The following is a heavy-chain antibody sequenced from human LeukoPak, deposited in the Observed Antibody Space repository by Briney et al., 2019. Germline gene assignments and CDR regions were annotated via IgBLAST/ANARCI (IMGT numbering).Heavy chain of an antibody. D-gene: IGHD6-13*01. J-gene: IGHJ6*03. V-gene: IGHV3-30*03. Sequence: PGGSLRLSCAASGFTFSSHGMHWVRQAPGKGLEWVAAISYDGSKQYYADSVKGRFTISRDNSKNTLYLQMDSLRAEDTAVYYCVIDERSSLRYYYYYMDVWGKGTTVTVSS. CDR1: GFTFSSHG. CDR3: VIDERSSLRYYYYYMDV. CDR2: ISYDGSKQ.